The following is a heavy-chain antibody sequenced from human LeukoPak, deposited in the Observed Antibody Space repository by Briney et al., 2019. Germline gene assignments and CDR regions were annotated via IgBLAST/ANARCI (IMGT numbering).Heavy chain of an antibody. Sequence: SETLSLTCTVFGGSISSYYWSWIRQPPGKGLEWIGYIYYSGSTNYNPSLKSRVTISVDTSKNQFSLKLSSVTAADTAVYYCARQAGMGWFDPWGQGTLVTVSS. CDR3: ARQAGMGWFDP. V-gene: IGHV4-59*08. CDR1: GGSISSYY. J-gene: IGHJ5*02. D-gene: IGHD6-13*01. CDR2: IYYSGST.